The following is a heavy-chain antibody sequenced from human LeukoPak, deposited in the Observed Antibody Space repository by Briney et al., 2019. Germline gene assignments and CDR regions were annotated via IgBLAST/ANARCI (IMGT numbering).Heavy chain of an antibody. J-gene: IGHJ5*02. CDR3: ARDPSSGWYLKGWFDP. V-gene: IGHV3-11*04. D-gene: IGHD6-19*01. Sequence: GGSLRLSCAASGFTFSDYYMSWIRQAPGKGLEWVSYISSSGSTIYYADSVKGRFTISRDNAKNSLYLQMNSLRAEDTAVYYCARDPSSGWYLKGWFDPWGQGTLVTVSS. CDR1: GFTFSDYY. CDR2: ISSSGSTI.